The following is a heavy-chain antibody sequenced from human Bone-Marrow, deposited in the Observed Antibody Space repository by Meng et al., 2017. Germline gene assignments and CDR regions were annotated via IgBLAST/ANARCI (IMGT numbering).Heavy chain of an antibody. Sequence: SVKVSCKASGGTFSSYAISWVRQAPGQGLEWMGGIIPIFGTANYAQKLQGRVTMTTDTSTSTAYMELRSLRSDDTAVYYCARTIGYSYGYGLGTIAFDIWGQGTMVTVSS. D-gene: IGHD5-18*01. CDR1: GGTFSSYA. CDR3: ARTIGYSYGYGLGTIAFDI. CDR2: IIPIFGTA. J-gene: IGHJ3*02. V-gene: IGHV1-69*05.